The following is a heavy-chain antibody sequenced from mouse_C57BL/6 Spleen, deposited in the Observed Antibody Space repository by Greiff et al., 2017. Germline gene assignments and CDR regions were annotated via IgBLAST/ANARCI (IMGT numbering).Heavy chain of an antibody. CDR1: GFNIKNNY. V-gene: IGHV14-3*01. J-gene: IGHJ3*01. Sequence: VQLQQSVAELVRPGASVKLSCTASGFNIKNNYMHWVKQRPEQGLEWIGRIDPANGNTKYAPKFQGKATITADTSSNTAYLQLSSLTSADTAIFYCAYGNPAWFAYWGQGTLVTVSA. D-gene: IGHD2-10*02. CDR2: IDPANGNT. CDR3: AYGNPAWFAY.